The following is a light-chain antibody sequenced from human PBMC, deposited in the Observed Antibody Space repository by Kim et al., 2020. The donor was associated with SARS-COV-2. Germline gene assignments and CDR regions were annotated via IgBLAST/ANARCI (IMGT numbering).Light chain of an antibody. V-gene: IGLV2-14*03. J-gene: IGLJ3*02. CDR1: SSDVGGYNY. Sequence: QSALTQPASVSGSPGQSITISCTGTSSDVGGYNYVSWYQQHPGKAPKLIVYDVSKRPSGVSNRFSGSKSGNTASLTISGLQAEDEADYCCSSYTSSSTWVFGGGTQLTVL. CDR2: DVS. CDR3: SSYTSSSTWV.